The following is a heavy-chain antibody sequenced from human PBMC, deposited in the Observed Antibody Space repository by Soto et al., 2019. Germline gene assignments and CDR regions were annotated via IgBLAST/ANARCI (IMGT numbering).Heavy chain of an antibody. D-gene: IGHD3-3*01. CDR2: VYYNGFT. CDR1: GGSISSSNYY. CDR3: ARMGDFWSGPGELDP. Sequence: QLQLRASGPGLVKPSETLSLTCTVSGGSISSSNYYWAWIRQSPGKGLEWIGSVYYNGFTYYNPSLKSRVTISVDTSKNQFSLKLTSVTAADTAVYYCARMGDFWSGPGELDPWGQGTLVTVSS. J-gene: IGHJ5*02. V-gene: IGHV4-39*01.